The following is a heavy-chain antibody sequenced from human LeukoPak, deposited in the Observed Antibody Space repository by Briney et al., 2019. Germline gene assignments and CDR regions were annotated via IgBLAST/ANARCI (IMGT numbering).Heavy chain of an antibody. V-gene: IGHV1-69*01. Sequence: SVKVSCKASGGTFSSYAISWVRQAPGQGLEWMGGIIPIFGTANYAQKFQGRVTITADESTSTAYMELSSLRSEDTAVYYCARVTARYYYDSRDKGWFDPWGQGTLVTVSS. D-gene: IGHD3-22*01. J-gene: IGHJ5*02. CDR1: GGTFSSYA. CDR3: ARVTARYYYDSRDKGWFDP. CDR2: IIPIFGTA.